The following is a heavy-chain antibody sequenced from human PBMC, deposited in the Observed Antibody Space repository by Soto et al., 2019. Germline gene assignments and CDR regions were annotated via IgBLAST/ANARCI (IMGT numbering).Heavy chain of an antibody. D-gene: IGHD4-4*01. CDR2: ITGDGDDT. J-gene: IGHJ5*02. CDR3: AKDRYSSSPYNWFDP. V-gene: IGHV3-23*01. Sequence: GGSLRLSCEASGFTFSNFAMSWVRQAPGKGLEWVSSITGDGDDTYYADSVKGRVTISRDNSKNTLYLHMNSVRVDDTAIYYCAKDRYSSSPYNWFDPWGKGSLVTV. CDR1: GFTFSNFA.